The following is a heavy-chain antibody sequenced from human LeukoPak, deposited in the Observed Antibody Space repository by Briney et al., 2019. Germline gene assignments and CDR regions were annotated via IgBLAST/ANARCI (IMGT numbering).Heavy chain of an antibody. V-gene: IGHV4-61*08. D-gene: IGHD3-10*01. CDR2: IYYSGST. Sequence: PSETLSLTCTVSGGSISSGGYYWSWIRQHPGKGLEWIGDIYYSGSTYYNPPLKSQVTISVDKSKNQFSLKLSFVTAADTAMYYCARSDYHNSGSHTVFDAFDIWGQGTRVTVSS. CDR1: GGSISSGGYY. CDR3: ARSDYHNSGSHTVFDAFDI. J-gene: IGHJ3*02.